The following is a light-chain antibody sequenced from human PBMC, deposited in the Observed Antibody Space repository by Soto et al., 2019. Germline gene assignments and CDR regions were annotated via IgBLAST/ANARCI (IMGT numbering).Light chain of an antibody. CDR2: DAS. J-gene: IGKJ5*01. CDR1: QSVGIF. V-gene: IGKV3-11*01. CDR3: QHRRSWPLT. Sequence: EIVLTQSPATLSLSPGERATLSCRASQSVGIFLAWYQHKPCQAPRLLIFDASNRATGIPARFSGGGSGTDFTLTISSLEPEDFAIYYCQHRRSWPLTFGQGTRLE.